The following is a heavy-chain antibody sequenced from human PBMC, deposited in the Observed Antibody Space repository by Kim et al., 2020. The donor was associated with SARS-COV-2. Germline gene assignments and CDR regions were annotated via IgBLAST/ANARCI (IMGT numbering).Heavy chain of an antibody. CDR1: GFTFSSYA. J-gene: IGHJ6*02. V-gene: IGHV3-30*04. CDR2: ISYDGSNK. Sequence: GGSLRLSCAASGFTFSSYAMHWVRQAPGKGLEWVAVISYDGSNKYYADSVKGRFTISRDNSKNTLYLQMNSLRAEDTAVYYCARDDQIAAAGDYYYYYGMDVWGQGTTVTVSS. CDR3: ARDDQIAAAGDYYYYYGMDV. D-gene: IGHD6-13*01.